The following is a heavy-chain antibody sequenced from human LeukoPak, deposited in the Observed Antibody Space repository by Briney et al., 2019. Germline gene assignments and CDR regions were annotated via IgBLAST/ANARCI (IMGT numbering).Heavy chain of an antibody. CDR2: ISDRGGSS. J-gene: IGHJ4*02. Sequence: GGSLRLSCAASGFTFSSYAMSWVRQAPGKGLEWVSVISDRGGSSYYADSVKGRFTISRDNAKNSLYLQMNSLRAEDTAVYYCARDLAWGGYWGQGTLVTVSS. CDR3: ARDLAWGGY. CDR1: GFTFSSYA. D-gene: IGHD7-27*01. V-gene: IGHV3-23*01.